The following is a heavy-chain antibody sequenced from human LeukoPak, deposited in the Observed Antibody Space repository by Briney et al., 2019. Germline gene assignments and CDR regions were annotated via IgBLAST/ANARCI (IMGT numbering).Heavy chain of an antibody. CDR2: IRYDGSNK. Sequence: GGSLRLSCAASGFTFSSYGMHWVRQAPGKGLEWVAFIRYDGSNKYYADSVKGRFTISRDNSKNTLYLQMNSPRAEDTAVYYCAKYSSSWYPFVDYWGQGTLVTVSS. V-gene: IGHV3-30*02. D-gene: IGHD6-13*01. J-gene: IGHJ4*02. CDR3: AKYSSSWYPFVDY. CDR1: GFTFSSYG.